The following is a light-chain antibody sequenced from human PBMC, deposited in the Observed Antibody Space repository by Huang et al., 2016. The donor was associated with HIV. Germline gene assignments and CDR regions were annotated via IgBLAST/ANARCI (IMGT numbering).Light chain of an antibody. Sequence: DIQMTQSPSSLSASVGDRVTITCQASQDITTFLAWYQQIPGKAPKLLIYDAADLETGVPSRFSGSGSGTDFTFTISSLKPEDIATYYCQQYDSLPWTFGPGTKVDIK. CDR2: DAA. CDR1: QDITTF. J-gene: IGKJ3*01. CDR3: QQYDSLPWT. V-gene: IGKV1-33*01.